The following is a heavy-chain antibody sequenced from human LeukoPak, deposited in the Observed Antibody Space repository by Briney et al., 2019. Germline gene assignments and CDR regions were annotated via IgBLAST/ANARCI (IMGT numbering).Heavy chain of an antibody. Sequence: GGSLRLSCAAPGFTFSSYSMNWVRQAPGKGLEWVSSISSSSSYIYYADSVKGRFTISRDNAKNSLYLQMNSLRAEDTAVYYCAREGYDILTGDAFDIWGQGTMVTVSS. V-gene: IGHV3-21*01. J-gene: IGHJ3*02. CDR3: AREGYDILTGDAFDI. D-gene: IGHD3-9*01. CDR1: GFTFSSYS. CDR2: ISSSSSYI.